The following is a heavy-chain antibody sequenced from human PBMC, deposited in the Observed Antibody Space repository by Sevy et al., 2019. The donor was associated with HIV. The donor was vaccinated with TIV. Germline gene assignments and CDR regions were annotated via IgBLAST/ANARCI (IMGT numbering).Heavy chain of an antibody. CDR3: TRGEVQLWPSGFDY. CDR2: IYTSGRT. CDR1: GDSISSYY. J-gene: IGHJ4*02. D-gene: IGHD1-1*01. V-gene: IGHV4-4*07. Sequence: SDTLSLTCTVSGDSISSYYWSWIRQPAGKGLEWIGRIYTSGRTNYNPSLKSRVTMSVDTSKNQFSLKLRSVTAADTAVYFCTRGEVQLWPSGFDYWGQGTLVTVSS.